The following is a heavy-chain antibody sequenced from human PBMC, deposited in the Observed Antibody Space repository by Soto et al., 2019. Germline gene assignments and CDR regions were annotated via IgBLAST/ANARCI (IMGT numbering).Heavy chain of an antibody. Sequence: PGGSLRLSCAASGFTFSTYTMNWVRRASGKGLEWVSSITPTSRFIYYADSVRGRFTISRDDAESSLYLHMNSLRAEDTAVYYCTRTPPAPPGRRDYFYGMDVWGQGTTVTVYS. CDR3: TRTPPAPPGRRDYFYGMDV. CDR2: ITPTSRFI. D-gene: IGHD6-13*01. CDR1: GFTFSTYT. V-gene: IGHV3-21*01. J-gene: IGHJ6*02.